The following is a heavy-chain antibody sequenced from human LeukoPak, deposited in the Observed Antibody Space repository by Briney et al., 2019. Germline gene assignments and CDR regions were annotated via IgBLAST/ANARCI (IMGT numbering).Heavy chain of an antibody. CDR2: IYYSGST. CDR1: GGSISSYY. J-gene: IGHJ3*02. Sequence: SETLSLTCTVSGGSISSYYWSWIRQPPGKGLEWIGYIYYSGSTNYNPSLKSRVTISVDTSKNQFSLKLSSVTAADTAVYYCARRGRYSSGHIDAFDIWGQGTMVTVSS. V-gene: IGHV4-59*08. D-gene: IGHD6-19*01. CDR3: ARRGRYSSGHIDAFDI.